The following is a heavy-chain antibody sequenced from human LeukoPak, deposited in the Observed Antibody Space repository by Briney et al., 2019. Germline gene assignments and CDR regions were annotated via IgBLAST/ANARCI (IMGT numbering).Heavy chain of an antibody. J-gene: IGHJ5*02. CDR1: GFTFSSYD. V-gene: IGHV3-23*01. CDR3: AKDSLGTPYH. Sequence: AGGSLRLSCAASGFTFSSYDMSWVRQAPGKGLEWVSTISGSGASTFYTDPAKGRITISRDNSKNTLHLQMSSLRADDTAVYYCAKDSLGTPYHWGQGTLVTVSS. CDR2: ISGSGAST. D-gene: IGHD3-16*01.